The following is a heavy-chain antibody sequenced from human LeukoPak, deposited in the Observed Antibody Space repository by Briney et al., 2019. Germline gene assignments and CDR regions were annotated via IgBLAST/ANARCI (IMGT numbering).Heavy chain of an antibody. Sequence: GGSLRLSCAASGFTFSSYSMNWVRQAPGKGLEWVSSISSSSSYIYYADSVKGRFTISRDNAKNSLYLQMNSLRAEDTAVYYCARDTIAAAGRNWFDPWGQGTLVTASS. CDR2: ISSSSSYI. CDR1: GFTFSSYS. V-gene: IGHV3-21*01. J-gene: IGHJ5*02. CDR3: ARDTIAAAGRNWFDP. D-gene: IGHD6-13*01.